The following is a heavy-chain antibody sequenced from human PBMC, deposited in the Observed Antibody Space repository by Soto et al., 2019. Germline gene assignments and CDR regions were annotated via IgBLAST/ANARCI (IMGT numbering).Heavy chain of an antibody. CDR1: GYTFTRYG. CDR2: ISAYNGNT. Sequence: ASVKLSRKASGYTFTRYGISRVRQAPGQGLEWMGWISAYNGNTNYAQKLQGRVTMTTDTSTSTVYMELRSLRSDDTAVYYRATCRRITIFGVVETAFDIWGQGTMVTV. V-gene: IGHV1-18*01. CDR3: ATCRRITIFGVVETAFDI. J-gene: IGHJ3*02. D-gene: IGHD3-3*01.